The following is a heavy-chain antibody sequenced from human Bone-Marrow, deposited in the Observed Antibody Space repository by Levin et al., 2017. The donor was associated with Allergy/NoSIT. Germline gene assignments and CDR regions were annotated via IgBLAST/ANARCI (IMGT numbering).Heavy chain of an antibody. CDR3: AREGMTGTSWFDP. Sequence: SGGSLRLSCKASGFSFGDYAMNWVRQAPGKGLEWLGFIRGKTYDGTTDYAASVKGRFTISRDDSKSIAYLQMNSLKIEDTAVYYCAREGMTGTSWFDPWGQGTLVTVSS. CDR1: GFSFGDYA. CDR2: IRGKTYDGTT. D-gene: IGHD1-7*01. V-gene: IGHV3-49*04. J-gene: IGHJ5*02.